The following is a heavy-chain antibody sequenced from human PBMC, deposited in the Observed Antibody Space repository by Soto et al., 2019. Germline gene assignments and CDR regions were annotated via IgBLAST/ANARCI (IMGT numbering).Heavy chain of an antibody. CDR3: ARDATDSAYYDILTGYYRDYYYGMDV. J-gene: IGHJ6*02. Sequence: SVKVSCKASGGTFSSYTISWVRQAPGQGLEWMGRIIPILGIANYAQKFQGRVTITADKSTSTAYMELSSLRSEDTAVYYCARDATDSAYYDILTGYYRDYYYGMDVWG. CDR2: IIPILGIA. D-gene: IGHD3-9*01. V-gene: IGHV1-69*04. CDR1: GGTFSSYT.